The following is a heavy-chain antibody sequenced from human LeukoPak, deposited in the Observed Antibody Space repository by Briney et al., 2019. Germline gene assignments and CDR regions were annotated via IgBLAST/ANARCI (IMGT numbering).Heavy chain of an antibody. CDR1: GFTFSSYW. Sequence: PGGSLRLSCAASGFTFSSYWMTWVRQAPGKGLEWVANIKQDGREKYYVDSVKGRFTISRDNAKNALYLQMNSLRAEDTAVYYCAREVPAYFDYWGQGVLVTVSS. CDR2: IKQDGREK. CDR3: AREVPAYFDY. J-gene: IGHJ4*02. D-gene: IGHD6-25*01. V-gene: IGHV3-7*01.